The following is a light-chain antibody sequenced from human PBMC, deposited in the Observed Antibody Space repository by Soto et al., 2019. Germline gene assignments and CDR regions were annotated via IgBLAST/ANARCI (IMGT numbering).Light chain of an antibody. CDR1: ISDVGAYNY. J-gene: IGLJ3*02. Sequence: QSVLTQPASVSGSPGQSITISCTGSISDVGAYNYVSWYQQHPGKAPKLMIYEVSNRPSGVAFRFSGSKSGNTASLTISGLQAEDEGDYFCSSYTRSTTWLFGGGTQLTVL. V-gene: IGLV2-14*01. CDR3: SSYTRSTTWL. CDR2: EVS.